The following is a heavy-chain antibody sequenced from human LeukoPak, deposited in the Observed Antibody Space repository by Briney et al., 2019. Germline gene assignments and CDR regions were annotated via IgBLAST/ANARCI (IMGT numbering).Heavy chain of an antibody. CDR3: AREGYSSGYDY. J-gene: IGHJ4*02. CDR2: ISAYNGNT. Sequence: ASVKVSCKASGYTFTSYGISWVRQAPGQGLEWMGWISAYNGNTNYAQKLQGRVTMTTDTSTTTVYMELRSLRSDDTAVYYCAREGYSSGYDYWGQGTLVTVSS. V-gene: IGHV1-18*01. D-gene: IGHD6-19*01. CDR1: GYTFTSYG.